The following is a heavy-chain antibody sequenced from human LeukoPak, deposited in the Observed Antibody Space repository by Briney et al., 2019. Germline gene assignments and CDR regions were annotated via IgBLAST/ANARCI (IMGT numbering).Heavy chain of an antibody. Sequence: SETLSLTCTVSGGSISSYYWNWIRQPPGKGLEWIGYIYNSGSTNYNPSLKSRVTISVDTSKNQFSLKLSSVTAADTAVYYCARATVTLVRGVTYNWFDPWGQGTLVTVSS. J-gene: IGHJ5*02. V-gene: IGHV4-59*12. CDR2: IYNSGST. CDR1: GGSISSYY. CDR3: ARATVTLVRGVTYNWFDP. D-gene: IGHD3-10*01.